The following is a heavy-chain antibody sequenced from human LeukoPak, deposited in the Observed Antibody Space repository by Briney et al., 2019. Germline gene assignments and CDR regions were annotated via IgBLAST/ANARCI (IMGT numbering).Heavy chain of an antibody. V-gene: IGHV3-43*02. Sequence: PGGSLRLSCAASGFTFDDYAMHWVRQAPGEGLEWVSLISGDGGSTYYADSVKGRFTISRDNSKNSLYPQMNSLRTEDTALYYCAKSGILTGYYYNWFDPWGQGTLVTVSS. CDR3: AKSGILTGYYYNWFDP. CDR2: ISGDGGST. J-gene: IGHJ5*02. CDR1: GFTFDDYA. D-gene: IGHD3-9*01.